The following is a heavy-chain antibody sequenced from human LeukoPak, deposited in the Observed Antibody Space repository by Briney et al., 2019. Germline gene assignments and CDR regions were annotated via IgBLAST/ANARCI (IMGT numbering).Heavy chain of an antibody. D-gene: IGHD3-22*01. Sequence: GGSLRLSCAASGFTFSNYWMSWVRQAPGKGLEWVSYISSSGSTIYYADSVKGRFTISRDNAKNSLYLQMNSLRAEDTAVYYCARSSQYYYDSSGYWRNWGQGTLVTVSS. V-gene: IGHV3-11*01. J-gene: IGHJ4*02. CDR2: ISSSGSTI. CDR3: ARSSQYYYDSSGYWRN. CDR1: GFTFSNYW.